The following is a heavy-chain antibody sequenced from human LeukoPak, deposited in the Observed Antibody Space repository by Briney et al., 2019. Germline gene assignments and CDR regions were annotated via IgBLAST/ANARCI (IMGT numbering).Heavy chain of an antibody. Sequence: GGSLRLSCAASGFTFSSYSMNWVRQAPGKGLEWVSSISSSSSYIYYADSVKGRFTISRDNAKNSLYLQMNSRRAEDTAVYYCARDGHYYDSSSYLDYWGQGTLVTVSS. CDR3: ARDGHYYDSSSYLDY. CDR2: ISSSSSYI. D-gene: IGHD3-22*01. J-gene: IGHJ4*02. V-gene: IGHV3-21*01. CDR1: GFTFSSYS.